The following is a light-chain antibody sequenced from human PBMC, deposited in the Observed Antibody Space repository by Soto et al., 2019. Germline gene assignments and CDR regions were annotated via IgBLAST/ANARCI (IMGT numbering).Light chain of an antibody. CDR1: TSDVGGYNF. J-gene: IGLJ2*01. CDR3: SSYTSTSALVV. Sequence: QSVLTQSASVSGSLGQSITISCTGATSDVGGYNFVSWYQQLPGKAPKLMIFEVNNRPLGVSTRFSGSKSGNTASLTISGLQAEDEADYYCSSYTSTSALVVFGGGTKLTVL. V-gene: IGLV2-14*01. CDR2: EVN.